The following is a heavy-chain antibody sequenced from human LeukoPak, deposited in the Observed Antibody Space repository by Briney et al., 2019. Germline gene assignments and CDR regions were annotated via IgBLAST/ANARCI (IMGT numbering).Heavy chain of an antibody. J-gene: IGHJ4*02. V-gene: IGHV1-69*01. D-gene: IGHD2-2*02. Sequence: SVKVSCKASGGTFSNYGISWVRQAPGQGLEWMGVIIPIFGTTNYAQKFQGRVTITADGSTSTAYMQLSSLRSEDTAVYYCATGIVVVPAAIDYWGQGTLVTVSS. CDR1: GGTFSNYG. CDR3: ATGIVVVPAAIDY. CDR2: IIPIFGTT.